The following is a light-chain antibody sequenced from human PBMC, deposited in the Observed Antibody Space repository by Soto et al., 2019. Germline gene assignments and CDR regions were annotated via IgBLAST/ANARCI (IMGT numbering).Light chain of an antibody. Sequence: QPVLTQPPSASGTPGQRVTISCSGSSSNIGSNYVYWYQQLPGTAPKLLIYRNNQRPSGVPDRFSGSKSGTSASLAISGLRSEDEADYYCAAGDDSLSGHVVFGGGTQLTVL. CDR3: AAGDDSLSGHVV. V-gene: IGLV1-47*01. CDR2: RNN. J-gene: IGLJ2*01. CDR1: SSNIGSNY.